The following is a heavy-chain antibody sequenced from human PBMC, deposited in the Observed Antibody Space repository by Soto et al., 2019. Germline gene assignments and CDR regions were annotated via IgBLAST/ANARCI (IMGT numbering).Heavy chain of an antibody. CDR2: IFTGGST. Sequence: EVQLVESGGGLVQPGGSLRLSCAASGFTVSSNYMSWVRQAPGKGLEWVSVIFTGGSTYYADSVKVRFTISRHSSKNTVYLQMNSLRAEDTAVYYCARDRYSSGWLDAFDIWGQGTMVTVSS. J-gene: IGHJ3*02. D-gene: IGHD6-19*01. V-gene: IGHV3-53*04. CDR3: ARDRYSSGWLDAFDI. CDR1: GFTVSSNY.